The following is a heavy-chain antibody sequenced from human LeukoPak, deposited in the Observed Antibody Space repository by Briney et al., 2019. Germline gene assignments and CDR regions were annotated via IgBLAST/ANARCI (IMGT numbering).Heavy chain of an antibody. Sequence: ASVKVSCKVSGYTLTELSMHWVRQAPGKGLEWMGCFDPEDGETIYAQKFQGRVTMTEDTSTDTAYMELSSLRSEDTAVYYCARGFWSGYFFDYWGQGTLVTVSS. CDR3: ARGFWSGYFFDY. V-gene: IGHV1-24*01. J-gene: IGHJ4*02. CDR1: GYTLTELS. CDR2: FDPEDGET. D-gene: IGHD3-3*01.